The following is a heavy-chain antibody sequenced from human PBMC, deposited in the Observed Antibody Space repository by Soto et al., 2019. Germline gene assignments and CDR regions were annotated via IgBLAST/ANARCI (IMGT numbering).Heavy chain of an antibody. Sequence: QVQLVESGGGVVQPGRSLRLSCAASGLIFSGYGLHWVRQAPGKGLEWVAVIWDDGQTKYYGESVEGRFTISRDNSKNTLYLQMSGLRAEDTAVYYCARARAGFLESFDYWGQGILVTVSS. CDR3: ARARAGFLESFDY. D-gene: IGHD3-3*01. J-gene: IGHJ4*02. V-gene: IGHV3-33*01. CDR2: IWDDGQTK. CDR1: GLIFSGYG.